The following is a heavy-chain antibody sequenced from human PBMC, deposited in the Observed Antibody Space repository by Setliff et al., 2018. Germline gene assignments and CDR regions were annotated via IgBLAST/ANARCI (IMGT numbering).Heavy chain of an antibody. J-gene: IGHJ3*01. V-gene: IGHV4-34*01. CDR1: GGSFSDHF. CDR2: INHSGST. CDR3: ARVPHIWFGDLVTFDDAFDV. D-gene: IGHD3-10*01. Sequence: SETLSLTCTAYGGSFSDHFWSWIRQPPGKGLEWIGEINHSGSTNYNPSLKSRVTISVDASKNQFSLKLTSVTAADTAVYFCARVPHIWFGDLVTFDDAFDVWGQGTMVTVSS.